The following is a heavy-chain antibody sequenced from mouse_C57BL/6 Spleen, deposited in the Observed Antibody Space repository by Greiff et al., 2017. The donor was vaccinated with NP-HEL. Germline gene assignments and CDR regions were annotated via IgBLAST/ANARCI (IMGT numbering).Heavy chain of an antibody. D-gene: IGHD2-1*01. CDR3: ARSLYGNYAFDY. CDR1: GYAFSSYW. V-gene: IGHV1-80*01. Sequence: VQLQQSGAELVKPGASVKISCKASGYAFSSYWMNWVKQRPGKGLEWIGQIYPGDGDTNYNGKFKGKATLNADKSSSTAYMQLSILTSEDSAVYFCARSLYGNYAFDYWGQGTTLTVSS. CDR2: IYPGDGDT. J-gene: IGHJ2*01.